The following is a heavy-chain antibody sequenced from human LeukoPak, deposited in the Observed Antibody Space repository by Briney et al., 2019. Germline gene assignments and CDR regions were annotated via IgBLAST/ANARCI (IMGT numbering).Heavy chain of an antibody. CDR1: GYTFTDYY. J-gene: IGHJ4*02. V-gene: IGHV1-2*02. Sequence: ASVKVSCKASGYTFTDYYMHWVRQAPGQGFEWMGWINPNDGDTNYAQKFQGRVTMTRDTSISTAHMEVGRLRSDDTAVYYCARANFLYCSSSTCLFDYWGQGTLVTVSS. CDR3: ARANFLYCSSSTCLFDY. D-gene: IGHD2-2*01. CDR2: INPNDGDT.